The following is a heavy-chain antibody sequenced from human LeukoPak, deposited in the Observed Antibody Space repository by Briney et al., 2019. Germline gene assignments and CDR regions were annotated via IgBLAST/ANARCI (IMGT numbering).Heavy chain of an antibody. J-gene: IGHJ4*02. CDR1: GASISSGSNY. CDR3: AFPSGVRSYFDY. V-gene: IGHV4-39*07. D-gene: IGHD3-10*01. CDR2: IYSSGST. Sequence: SETLSLTCSVSGASISSGSNYWGWIRQPPGTTLEWIGSIYSSGSTYYNPSLKSRVIIIIDTPKNHFSLTLSSVTAADTAVYYCAFPSGVRSYFDYWGQGTLVTVSS.